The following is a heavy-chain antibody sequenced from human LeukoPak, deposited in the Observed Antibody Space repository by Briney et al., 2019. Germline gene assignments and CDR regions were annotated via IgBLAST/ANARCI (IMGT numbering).Heavy chain of an antibody. D-gene: IGHD5-12*01. V-gene: IGHV4-30-4*08. J-gene: IGHJ5*02. CDR3: ARDVDPPNNWFDP. CDR1: GGSISSGDYY. CDR2: IYYSGST. Sequence: SETLSLTCTVSGGSISSGDYYWSWIRQPPGKGLEWIGYIYYSGSTYYNPSLKSRVTISVDTSKNQFSLKLSAVTAAETAVYNCARDVDPPNNWFDPWGQGTLVTVSS.